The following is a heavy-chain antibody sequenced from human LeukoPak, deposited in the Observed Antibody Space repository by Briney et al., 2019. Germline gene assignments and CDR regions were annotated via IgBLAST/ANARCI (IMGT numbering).Heavy chain of an antibody. D-gene: IGHD2-2*01. CDR1: GYTFTGYY. Sequence: ASVKVSCKASGYTFTGYYMHWVRQAPGQGLEWMGWINPNSGGTNYAQKFQGRVTMTRDTSISTAYMELSRLRSDDTAVYYCARGRVLVPAAMYYWGQGTLVTVSS. CDR3: ARGRVLVPAAMYY. J-gene: IGHJ4*02. CDR2: INPNSGGT. V-gene: IGHV1-2*02.